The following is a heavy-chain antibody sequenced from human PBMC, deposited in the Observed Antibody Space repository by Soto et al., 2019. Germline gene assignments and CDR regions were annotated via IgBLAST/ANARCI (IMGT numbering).Heavy chain of an antibody. CDR3: VKYYYGSSTYDFDS. Sequence: ATLSLTFAVYGGSSSGYYVSGVRQPPGKGLEWIGQITHSGSTNYNPSLKSRVSISADTSKKQFSLKLSSVTAADTAVYYCVKYYYGSSTYDFDSWGQGTLVTVSP. CDR2: ITHSGST. D-gene: IGHD3-22*01. V-gene: IGHV4-34*01. J-gene: IGHJ4*02. CDR1: GGSSSGYY.